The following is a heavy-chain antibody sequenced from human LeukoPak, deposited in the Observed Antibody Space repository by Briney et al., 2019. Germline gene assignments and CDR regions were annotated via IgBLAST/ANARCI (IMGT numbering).Heavy chain of an antibody. V-gene: IGHV4-34*01. CDR3: ARGPRHFQH. CDR1: GGSFSGYY. Sequence: KPSETLSLTCAVYGGSFSGYYWSWIRQPPGKGLEWIGEINHSGSTNYNPSLKSRVTISVDTSKNQFSLKLSSVTAADTAVYYCARGPRHFQHWGQGTLVTVSS. CDR2: INHSGST. J-gene: IGHJ1*01.